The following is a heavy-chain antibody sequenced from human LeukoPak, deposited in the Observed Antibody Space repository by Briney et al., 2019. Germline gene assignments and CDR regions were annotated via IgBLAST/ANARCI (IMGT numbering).Heavy chain of an antibody. CDR1: GFTFSSYA. D-gene: IGHD2-21*01. CDR2: ISYDGSNK. V-gene: IGHV3-30-3*01. J-gene: IGHJ4*02. CDR3: ARDGSYSPWDC. Sequence: GGSLRLSCAASGFTFSSYAMHWVRQAPGKGLEWVAVISYDGSNKYYADSMKGRFTISRDNSKNTLYLQMNSLRAEDTAVYYCARDGSYSPWDCWGQGTLVTVSS.